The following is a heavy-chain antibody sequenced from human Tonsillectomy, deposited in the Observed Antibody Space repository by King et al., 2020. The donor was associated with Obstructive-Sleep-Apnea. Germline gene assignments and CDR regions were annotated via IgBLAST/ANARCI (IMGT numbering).Heavy chain of an antibody. V-gene: IGHV3-64D*06. CDR2: ISGDGGST. J-gene: IGHJ4*02. CDR3: VKVVGPLVMAAADF. CDR1: GFTFSSYA. D-gene: IGHD3-9*01. Sequence: VQLVESGGGLVQPGGSLRLSCSASGFTFSSYAMYWVRQAPGKGLEYVSAISGDGGSTYYADSVKGRITISRDNSKNTLYLQMSSLRTEDTAIYYCVKVVGPLVMAAADFWGQGALVTVSS.